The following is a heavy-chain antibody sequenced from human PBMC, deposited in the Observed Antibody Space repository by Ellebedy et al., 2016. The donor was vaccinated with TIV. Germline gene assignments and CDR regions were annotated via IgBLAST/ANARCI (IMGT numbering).Heavy chain of an antibody. CDR1: GFTFSDHY. J-gene: IGHJ5*02. CDR3: VREWFGELT. D-gene: IGHD3-10*01. V-gene: IGHV3-72*01. CDR2: IRDKANTYRT. Sequence: PGGSLRLSCAASGFTFSDHYMDWVRQAPGKGLEWIGRIRDKANTYRTEYAASVKGRFTISRDDSKNSLYLQMNSLRTEDTAVYYCVREWFGELTWGQGTLVTVSS.